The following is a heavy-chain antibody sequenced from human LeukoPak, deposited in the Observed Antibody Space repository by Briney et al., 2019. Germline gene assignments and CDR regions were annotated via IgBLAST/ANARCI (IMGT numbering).Heavy chain of an antibody. CDR1: GGSISSGSYY. J-gene: IGHJ5*02. CDR3: ASHDYDFWSGYINWFDP. D-gene: IGHD3-3*01. V-gene: IGHV4-61*02. Sequence: SQTLSLTCTVSGGSISSGSYYWSWIRQPAGKGLEWIGRIYTSGSTNYNPSLKSRVTISVDTSKNQFSLKLSSVTAADTAVYYCASHDYDFWSGYINWFDPWGQGTLVTVSS. CDR2: IYTSGST.